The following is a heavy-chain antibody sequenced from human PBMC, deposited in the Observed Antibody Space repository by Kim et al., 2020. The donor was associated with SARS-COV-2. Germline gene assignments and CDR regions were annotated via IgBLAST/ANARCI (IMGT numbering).Heavy chain of an antibody. CDR3: ARDYAPSQKYSSSWYWRYYYYYGMDV. CDR2: INPSGGST. V-gene: IGHV1-46*01. J-gene: IGHJ6*02. D-gene: IGHD6-13*01. Sequence: ASVKVSCKASGYTFTSYYMHWVRQAPGQGLEWMGIINPSGGSTSYAQKFQGRVTMTRDTSTSTVYMELSSLRSEDTAVYYCARDYAPSQKYSSSWYWRYYYYYGMDVWGQGTTVTVSS. CDR1: GYTFTSYY.